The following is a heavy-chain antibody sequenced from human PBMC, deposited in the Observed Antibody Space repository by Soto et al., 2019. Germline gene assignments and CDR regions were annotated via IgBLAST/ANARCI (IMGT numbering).Heavy chain of an antibody. V-gene: IGHV4-31*03. J-gene: IGHJ3*02. Sequence: PSETLSLTCTVSGGSISSGGYYWSWIRQHPGKGLEWIGYIYYSGSTYYNPSLKSRVTISVDTSKNQFSLKLSSVTAADTAVYYCARDLIDYCSSTSCSRDAFDIWGQGTMVTVSS. CDR3: ARDLIDYCSSTSCSRDAFDI. CDR1: GGSISSGGYY. D-gene: IGHD2-2*01. CDR2: IYYSGST.